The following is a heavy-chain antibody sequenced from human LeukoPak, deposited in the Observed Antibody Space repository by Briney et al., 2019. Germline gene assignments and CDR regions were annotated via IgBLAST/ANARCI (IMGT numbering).Heavy chain of an antibody. CDR1: GFTFSSYS. CDR2: ISSSSSTI. D-gene: IGHD3-22*01. V-gene: IGHV3-48*01. CDR3: ASGREYYYESSGYRADY. J-gene: IGHJ4*02. Sequence: PGGSLRLSCAASGFTFSSYSMNWVRQAPGKGLEWVSYISSSSSTIYYADSVKGRFTISRDNAKNSLYLQMNSLRAEDTAVYYCASGREYYYESSGYRADYWGQGTLVTVSS.